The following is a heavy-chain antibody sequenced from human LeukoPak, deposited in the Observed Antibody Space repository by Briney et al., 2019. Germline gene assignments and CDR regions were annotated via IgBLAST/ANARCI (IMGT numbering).Heavy chain of an antibody. CDR2: IGASGGST. Sequence: GGSLRLSCAASGFTFSSYAMNWVRQAPGKGLEWVSGIGASGGSTYYADSVKGRFTISRDNSKNTLYLQMNSLRAEDTAVYYCAKDYGDYGSDYWGQGTLVTVSS. J-gene: IGHJ4*02. V-gene: IGHV3-23*01. D-gene: IGHD4-17*01. CDR3: AKDYGDYGSDY. CDR1: GFTFSSYA.